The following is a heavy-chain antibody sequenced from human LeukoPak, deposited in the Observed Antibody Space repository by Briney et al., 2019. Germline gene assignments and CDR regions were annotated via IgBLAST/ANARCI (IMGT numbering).Heavy chain of an antibody. V-gene: IGHV4-34*01. CDR2: INHSGST. J-gene: IGHJ4*02. D-gene: IGHD3-9*01. CDR1: GGSFSGYY. CDR3: ARHEVVDDILTGYYNPKFDY. Sequence: SETLSLTCAVYGGSFSGYYWSWIRQPPGKGLEWIGKINHSGSTNYNPSLKSRVTISVDTSKNQFSLKLSSVTAADTAVYYCARHEVVDDILTGYYNPKFDYWGQGTLVTVSS.